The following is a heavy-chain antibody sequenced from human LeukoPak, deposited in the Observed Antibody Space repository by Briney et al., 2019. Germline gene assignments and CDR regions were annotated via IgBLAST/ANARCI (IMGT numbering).Heavy chain of an antibody. CDR3: AGNTAAGYAFDI. Sequence: GASVKVSCRASGYTFTGYYIHWVRQAPGRGLEWMGWIDPNSGDTNYAQKFQGRVTMTRDTSINTAYMELSSLRSDDTAVVYCAGNTAAGYAFDIWGQGTMVTVSS. D-gene: IGHD6-25*01. J-gene: IGHJ3*02. V-gene: IGHV1-2*02. CDR1: GYTFTGYY. CDR2: IDPNSGDT.